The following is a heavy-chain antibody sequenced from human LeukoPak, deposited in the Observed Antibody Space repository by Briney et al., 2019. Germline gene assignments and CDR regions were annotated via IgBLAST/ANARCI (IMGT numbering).Heavy chain of an antibody. Sequence: GESLKISCKGSGSRFSNYWIGWVRQMPGKGLELMGAIYPGDSDTRYSPSFQGQVTISADKSITTAYLHWSSLRASDSATYFCPRQGDYYSDSSAFYYWGQGTLVTVSS. J-gene: IGHJ4*02. V-gene: IGHV5-51*01. CDR3: PRQGDYYSDSSAFYY. CDR1: GSRFSNYW. D-gene: IGHD3-22*01. CDR2: IYPGDSDT.